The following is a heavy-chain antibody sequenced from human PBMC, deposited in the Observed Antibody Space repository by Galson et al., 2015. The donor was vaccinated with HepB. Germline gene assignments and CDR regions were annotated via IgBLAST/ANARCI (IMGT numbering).Heavy chain of an antibody. J-gene: IGHJ6*02. CDR1: GFIFRNYG. D-gene: IGHD6-13*01. V-gene: IGHV3-30*19. Sequence: SLRLSCAASGFIFRNYGMHWVRQAPGKGLEWVAVISYDGSNKNYADSVKGRFTISRDESRNTLHLQMNSLRAEDTAIYYCARDKDPSRTWVDGLIYYGLAVWGQGTTVTVSS. CDR3: ARDKDPSRTWVDGLIYYGLAV. CDR2: ISYDGSNK.